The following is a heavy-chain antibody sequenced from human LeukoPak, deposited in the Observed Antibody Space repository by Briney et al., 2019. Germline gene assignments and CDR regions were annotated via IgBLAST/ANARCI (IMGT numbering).Heavy chain of an antibody. V-gene: IGHV3-33*06. Sequence: PGRSLRLSCAASGFTFSSYGMHSVRQAPGRGLEWVAVIWYEGSNKYYADSVKGRFTISRDNSKNTLYLQMNRFRAEDTAVYYCAKGPRFWSGYYTPEYYFDYWGQGTLVTVSS. D-gene: IGHD3-3*01. J-gene: IGHJ4*02. CDR3: AKGPRFWSGYYTPEYYFDY. CDR1: GFTFSSYG. CDR2: IWYEGSNK.